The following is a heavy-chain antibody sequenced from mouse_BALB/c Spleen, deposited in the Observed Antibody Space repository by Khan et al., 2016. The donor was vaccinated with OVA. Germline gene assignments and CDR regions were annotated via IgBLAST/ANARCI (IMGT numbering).Heavy chain of an antibody. CDR1: GDSITSGY. CDR3: ARGNYRYDGYFDY. V-gene: IGHV3-8*02. J-gene: IGHJ2*01. CDR2: INYSGST. Sequence: EVQLQESGPSLVKPSQTLSLTCSVTGDSITSGYWNWIRKFPGNKLEYMGYINYSGSTYYNPSLKSRISITRDTSKNQYYLQLNSVTSEDTATYYCARGNYRYDGYFDYWGQGTTLTVSS. D-gene: IGHD2-14*01.